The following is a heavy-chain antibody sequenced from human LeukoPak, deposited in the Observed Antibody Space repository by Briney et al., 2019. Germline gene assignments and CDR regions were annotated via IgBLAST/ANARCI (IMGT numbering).Heavy chain of an antibody. Sequence: PSETLSLNCAVYGGSFSGYYWSWIRQPPGKGLEWIGEINHSGSTNYNPSLKSRVTISVDTSKNQFSLKLSSVPAADTAVYYCARGLSTTTDYWGQGTLVTVSS. CDR1: GGSFSGYY. CDR2: INHSGST. D-gene: IGHD5/OR15-5a*01. V-gene: IGHV4-34*01. CDR3: ARGLSTTTDY. J-gene: IGHJ4*02.